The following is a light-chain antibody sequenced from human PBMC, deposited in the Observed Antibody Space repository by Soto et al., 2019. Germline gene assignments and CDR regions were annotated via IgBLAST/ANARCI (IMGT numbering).Light chain of an antibody. CDR3: QQYGSSGT. CDR1: QGLSSY. V-gene: IGKV3-20*01. CDR2: EAS. Sequence: SVLPQSPEARSWAPGERATLSCRPSQGLSSYLAWSQQKHGQAPRLLIYEASNRATGIPDSFSGRGSGTDFTLTISRLEPQDCAVYYCQQYGSSGTFGQVTKVDIK. J-gene: IGKJ1*01.